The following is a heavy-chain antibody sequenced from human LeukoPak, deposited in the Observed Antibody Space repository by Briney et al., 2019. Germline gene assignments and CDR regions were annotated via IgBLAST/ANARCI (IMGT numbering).Heavy chain of an antibody. V-gene: IGHV3-9*01. J-gene: IGHJ5*02. CDR1: GFTFDDYA. CDR3: AKDTVTTVTTPGS. CDR2: ISWDSGSI. Sequence: GGSLRLSCAASGFTFDDYAMHWVRQAPGKGLEWVSGISWDSGSIGYADSVKGRFTTSRDNAKNSLYLQMSSLRAEDTALYYCAKDTVTTVTTPGSWGQGTLVTVSS. D-gene: IGHD4-17*01.